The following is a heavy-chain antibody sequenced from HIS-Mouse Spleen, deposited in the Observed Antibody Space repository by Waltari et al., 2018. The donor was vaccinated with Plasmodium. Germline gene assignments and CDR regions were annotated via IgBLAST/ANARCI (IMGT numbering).Heavy chain of an antibody. CDR2: INHSGST. CDR3: ARSGSGSYYY. J-gene: IGHJ4*02. CDR1: GGSFSGYY. D-gene: IGHD3-10*01. Sequence: QVQLQQWGAGLLKPSETLSLTCAVYGGSFSGYYWSWIRQPPGKGLECIGEINHSGSTNYNRSLKSRVTISVDTSKNQFSLKLSSVTAADTAVYYCARSGSGSYYYWGQGTLVTVSS. V-gene: IGHV4-34*01.